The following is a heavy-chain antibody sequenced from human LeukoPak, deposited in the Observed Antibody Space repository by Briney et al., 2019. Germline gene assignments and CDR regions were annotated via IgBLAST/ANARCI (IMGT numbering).Heavy chain of an antibody. D-gene: IGHD5-18*01. V-gene: IGHV3-7*01. Sequence: GGSLRLSCAASGFTFSSYWMSWVRQAPGKGLEWVASIKEDGSEKYYVDSVKGRFTISRDNAKNSLYLQMNSLRAEDTAVYYCAREDSLDAFDIWGQGTMVTVSS. CDR1: GFTFSSYW. J-gene: IGHJ3*02. CDR2: IKEDGSEK. CDR3: AREDSLDAFDI.